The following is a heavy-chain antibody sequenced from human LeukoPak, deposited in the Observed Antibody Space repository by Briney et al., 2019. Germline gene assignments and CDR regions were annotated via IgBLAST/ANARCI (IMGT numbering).Heavy chain of an antibody. CDR2: IQKDGSEK. CDR3: ARGEAGTGGY. Sequence: GGSLRLSCTASGFTFSNYWMSWVRQAPGKGLEWVANIQKDGSEKYFVDSVRGRFSISRDNVKNSVYLQMNSLTGEDTAVYYCARGEAGTGGYWGQGTLVTVSS. V-gene: IGHV3-7*01. D-gene: IGHD1-1*01. J-gene: IGHJ4*02. CDR1: GFTFSNYW.